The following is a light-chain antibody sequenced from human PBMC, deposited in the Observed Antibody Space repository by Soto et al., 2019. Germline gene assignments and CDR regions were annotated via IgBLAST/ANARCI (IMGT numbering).Light chain of an antibody. CDR3: QQGNSFPLT. J-gene: IGKJ4*01. Sequence: DVQMTQSPYSVSASIGDRVTITCRASQDIDSWLAWFQQKPGEPAMLLSYAAIRLHSGVPSRFMDAGYGKDFSLTLSAMQPEDFATYVCQQGNSFPLTFGGGTKVEIK. CDR2: AAI. V-gene: IGKV1-12*01. CDR1: QDIDSW.